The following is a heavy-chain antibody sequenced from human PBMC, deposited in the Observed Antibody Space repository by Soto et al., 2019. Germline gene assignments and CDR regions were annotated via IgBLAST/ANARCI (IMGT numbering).Heavy chain of an antibody. CDR1: GYTFTTYY. J-gene: IGHJ6*02. D-gene: IGHD4-17*01. CDR2: INPSGDST. V-gene: IGHV1-46*01. Sequence: ASVKVSCKASGYTFTTYYIQWVRQAPGQGLEWLGVINPSGDSTSYAQKFQGRVAMTWDTSRTTAYMDLSSLRSDDTAVYYCAGGFVTTVTPNGMDVWGQGTTVTVSS. CDR3: AGGFVTTVTPNGMDV.